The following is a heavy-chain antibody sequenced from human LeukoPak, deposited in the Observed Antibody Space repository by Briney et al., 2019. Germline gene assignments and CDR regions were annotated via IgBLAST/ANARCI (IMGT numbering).Heavy chain of an antibody. CDR3: ARDGDQYYYDSSGYYSDY. CDR1: GYTFTNYY. D-gene: IGHD3-22*01. J-gene: IGHJ4*02. Sequence: ASVKVSCKASGYTFTNYYMHWVRQAPGQGLEWMGIINPSGGSTSYAQKFQGRVTMTRDTSTSTVYMELSSLRSEDTAVYYCARDGDQYYYDSSGYYSDYWGQGTLVTVSS. V-gene: IGHV1-46*01. CDR2: INPSGGST.